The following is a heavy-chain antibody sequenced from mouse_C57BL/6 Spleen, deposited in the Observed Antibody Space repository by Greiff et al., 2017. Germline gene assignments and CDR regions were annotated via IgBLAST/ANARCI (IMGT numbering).Heavy chain of an antibody. Sequence: VQLQQPGAELVKPGASVKLSCKASGYTFTSYWMHWVKQRPGRGLEWIGRIDPNGGGTTYNEKFKGKATLTVDKPSSTAYMQLSSLTSEDSAVYYGARGDDYGVYWDLDVWGTGTTVTVSS. CDR3: ARGDDYGVYWDLDV. J-gene: IGHJ1*03. V-gene: IGHV1-72*01. CDR2: IDPNGGGT. CDR1: GYTFTSYW. D-gene: IGHD2-4*01.